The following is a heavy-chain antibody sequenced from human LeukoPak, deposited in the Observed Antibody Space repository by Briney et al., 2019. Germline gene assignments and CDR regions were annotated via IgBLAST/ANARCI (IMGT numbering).Heavy chain of an antibody. D-gene: IGHD3-10*01. CDR2: IYYSGST. Sequence: SETLSLTCTVSGGSISSGGSYWSWIRQLPGKGLEWIGYIYYSGSTYYNPSLKSRVTISVDTSKNQFSLKLSSVTAADTAVYYCARGAREVRRYGMDVWGKGTTVTVSS. V-gene: IGHV4-31*03. CDR1: GGSISSGGSY. J-gene: IGHJ6*04. CDR3: ARGAREVRRYGMDV.